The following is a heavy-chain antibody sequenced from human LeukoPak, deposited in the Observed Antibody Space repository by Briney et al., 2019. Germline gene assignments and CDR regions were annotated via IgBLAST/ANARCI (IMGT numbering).Heavy chain of an antibody. CDR2: ISSNGGST. CDR1: GFTFSSYA. CDR3: AREYGGSSWLCDY. J-gene: IGHJ4*02. D-gene: IGHD6-13*01. V-gene: IGHV3-64*01. Sequence: PGGSLRLSCAASGFTFSSYAMHWVRQAPGKGLEYVSAISSNGGSTYYANSVKGRFTISRDNSKNTLYLQMGSLRAEDMAVYYCAREYGGSSWLCDYWGQGTLVTVSS.